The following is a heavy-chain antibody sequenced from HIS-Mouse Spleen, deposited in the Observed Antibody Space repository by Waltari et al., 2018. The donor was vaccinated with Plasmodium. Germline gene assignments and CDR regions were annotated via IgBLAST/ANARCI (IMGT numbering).Heavy chain of an antibody. V-gene: IGHV4-39*01. CDR2: IYYSGST. J-gene: IGHJ4*02. D-gene: IGHD3-3*01. CDR1: GGSIRSSSSY. Sequence: QLQLQESGPGLVKPSEPLSLTLTVPGGSIRSSSSYWGWIRQAPAKGLEWIGSIYYSGSTYYNPSLKSRVTISVDTSKNQFSRKLSSGTAADTAVYYCARQLAYYDFWSGYSRGYYFDYWGQGTLVTVSS. CDR3: ARQLAYYDFWSGYSRGYYFDY.